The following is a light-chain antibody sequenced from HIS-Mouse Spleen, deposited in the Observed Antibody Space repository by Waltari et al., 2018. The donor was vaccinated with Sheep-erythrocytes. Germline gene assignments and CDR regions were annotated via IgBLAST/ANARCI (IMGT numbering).Light chain of an antibody. CDR2: EGS. V-gene: IGLV2-23*03. Sequence: QSALTQPASVSGSPGQSLTLSCTGTSSYVGRYTLSSWYQQHPGKAPKLMIYEGSKRPSGVSNRFSGSKSGNTASLTISGLQAEDEADYYCCSYAGSSTFHVVFGGGTKLTVL. J-gene: IGLJ2*01. CDR1: SSYVGRYTL. CDR3: CSYAGSSTFHVV.